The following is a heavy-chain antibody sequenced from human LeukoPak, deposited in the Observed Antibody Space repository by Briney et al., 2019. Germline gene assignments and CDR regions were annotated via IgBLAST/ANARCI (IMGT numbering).Heavy chain of an antibody. Sequence: PSETLSLTCTVSGGSISSYYWSWIRQPAGKGLEWIGRIYTSGSTNYNPSLKSRVTISVDTSKNQFSLKLSSVTAADTAVYYCARVLGCSSTSCDGSDYWGQGTLVTVSS. D-gene: IGHD2-2*01. V-gene: IGHV4-4*07. CDR2: IYTSGST. CDR1: GGSISSYY. CDR3: ARVLGCSSTSCDGSDY. J-gene: IGHJ4*02.